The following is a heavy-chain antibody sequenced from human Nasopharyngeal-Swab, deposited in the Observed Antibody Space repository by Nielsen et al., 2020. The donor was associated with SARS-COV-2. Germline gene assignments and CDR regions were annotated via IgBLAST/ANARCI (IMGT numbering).Heavy chain of an antibody. CDR1: GFTFSDYY. CDR2: ISSSGSTI. D-gene: IGHD2-8*01. Sequence: GESLKISCAASGFTFSDYYMSWIRQAPGKGLEWVSYISSSGSTIYYADSVKGRFTISRDNAKNSLYLQMNSLGAEDTAVYYCARVGGGFVLMGLDIWGQGTMVTVSS. J-gene: IGHJ3*02. CDR3: ARVGGGFVLMGLDI. V-gene: IGHV3-11*01.